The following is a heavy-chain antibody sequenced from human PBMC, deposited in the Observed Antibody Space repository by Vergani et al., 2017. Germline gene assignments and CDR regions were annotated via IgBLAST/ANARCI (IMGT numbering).Heavy chain of an antibody. J-gene: IGHJ6*03. CDR2: IKQDGSEK. D-gene: IGHD4-11*01. CDR3: ARIQXSNFYYYYYYMDV. CDR1: GFTFSSYW. Sequence: EVQLVESGGGLVQPGGSLRLSCAASGFTFSSYWMSWVRQAPGKGLEWVANIKQDGSEKDYVDSVKGRFTISRDNAKNSLYRQMNSLRAEDTAVYYCARIQXSNFYYYYYYMDVWGKGTTVTVSS. V-gene: IGHV3-7*01.